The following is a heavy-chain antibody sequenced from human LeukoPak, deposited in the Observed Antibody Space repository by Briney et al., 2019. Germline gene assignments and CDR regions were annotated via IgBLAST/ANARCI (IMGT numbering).Heavy chain of an antibody. CDR1: GGTFSSYA. J-gene: IGHJ4*02. Sequence: ASVKVSCKASGGTFSSYAISWVRQAPGQGLEWMGWISAYNGNTNYAQKLQGRVTMTTDTSTNTAYMELRSLRSDDTAVYYCARGRLGTAYFDYWGQGTLVTVSS. D-gene: IGHD7-27*01. CDR2: ISAYNGNT. CDR3: ARGRLGTAYFDY. V-gene: IGHV1-18*01.